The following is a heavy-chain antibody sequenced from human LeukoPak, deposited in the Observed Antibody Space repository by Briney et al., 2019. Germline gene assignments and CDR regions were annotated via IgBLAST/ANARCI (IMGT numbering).Heavy chain of an antibody. CDR2: INPNSGGT. J-gene: IGHJ4*02. V-gene: IGHV1-2*02. CDR1: GYTFTGYY. Sequence: GASVKVSCKASGYTFTGYYMHWVRQAPGQGLEWMGWINPNSGGTNYAQKFQGRVTMTRDTSISTAYMELSRLRSDDTALYYCARVNYYDSGDYYSAFDYWGQGSLITVSS. D-gene: IGHD3-22*01. CDR3: ARVNYYDSGDYYSAFDY.